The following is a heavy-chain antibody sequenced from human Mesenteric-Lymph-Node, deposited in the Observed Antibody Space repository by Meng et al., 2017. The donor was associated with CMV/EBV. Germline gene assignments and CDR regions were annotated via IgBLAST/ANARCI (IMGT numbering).Heavy chain of an antibody. V-gene: IGHV4-59*01. CDR3: ARVGRDGCNFDN. CDR2: IYYTGST. CDR1: GGSISSYY. D-gene: IGHD5-24*01. J-gene: IGHJ4*02. Sequence: SETLSLTCNVSGGSISSYYWTWIRQPPGKGLEWFGYIYYTGSTNYNPSLQSRVTMSVDTNESLFSLRLSSLTAADTATYYCARVGRDGCNFDNWGQGTLVTVSS.